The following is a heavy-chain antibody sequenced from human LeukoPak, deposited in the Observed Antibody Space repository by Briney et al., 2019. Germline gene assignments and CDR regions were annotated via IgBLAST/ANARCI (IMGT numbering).Heavy chain of an antibody. V-gene: IGHV4-34*01. CDR3: ASRGYCSSTSCLPFDY. CDR1: GRSFSGYY. CDR2: INHSGST. Sequence: SETLSLTCAVYGRSFSGYYWSWTRHPPGKGLEGIGEINHSGSTNYHPSLKSRVTVSVETSKNQLSLKLSSVPAADTAVYYCASRGYCSSTSCLPFDYWGQGTLVTVSS. D-gene: IGHD2-2*01. J-gene: IGHJ4*02.